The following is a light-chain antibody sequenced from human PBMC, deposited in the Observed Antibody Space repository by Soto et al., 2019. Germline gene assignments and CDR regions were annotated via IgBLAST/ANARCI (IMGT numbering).Light chain of an antibody. CDR1: SSDVGSYNY. Sequence: QSALTQPASVSGSPGQSITISCTGTSSDVGSYNYVSWYQQYPGKAPKLMIYDVSNRPSGVSHRFSGSTSGNTASLTISGVQDADEEAYYCSSYKTGSNHVVFGGGTKLTVL. J-gene: IGLJ2*01. CDR3: SSYKTGSNHVV. V-gene: IGLV2-14*01. CDR2: DVS.